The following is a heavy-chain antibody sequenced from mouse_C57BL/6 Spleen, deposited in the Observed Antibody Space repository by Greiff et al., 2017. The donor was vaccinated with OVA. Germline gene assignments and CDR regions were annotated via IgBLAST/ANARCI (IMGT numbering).Heavy chain of an antibody. Sequence: QVQLKESGPGLVAPSQSLSITCTVSGFSLTSYAISWVRQPPGKGLEWLGVIWTGGGTNYNSALKSRLSLSKDNSKIQVFLKMNSLQTADTARYYLASIYYDYDREGFWYFDVWGTGTTVTVSS. CDR2: IWTGGGT. V-gene: IGHV2-9-1*01. J-gene: IGHJ1*03. CDR3: ASIYYDYDREGFWYFDV. D-gene: IGHD2-4*01. CDR1: GFSLTSYA.